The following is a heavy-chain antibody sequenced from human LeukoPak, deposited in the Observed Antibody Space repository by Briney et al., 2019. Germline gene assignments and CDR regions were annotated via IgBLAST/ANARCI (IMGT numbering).Heavy chain of an antibody. V-gene: IGHV3-66*04. Sequence: PGGSLRLSCAASGVTVSSNYMTWVRQAPGKGLEWVSLIYSGGTTYYADSVKGRFTISRDNSKNTLYLQMNSLRAEDTAVYFCATRHQWAEVDSWGQGTQVTVSS. CDR2: IYSGGTT. CDR1: GVTVSSNY. CDR3: ATRHQWAEVDS. J-gene: IGHJ4*02. D-gene: IGHD1-26*01.